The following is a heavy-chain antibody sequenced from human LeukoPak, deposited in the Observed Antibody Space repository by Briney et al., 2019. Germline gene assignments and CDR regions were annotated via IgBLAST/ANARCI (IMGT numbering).Heavy chain of an antibody. CDR2: INTYNGNT. CDR3: ATCVSFGGWENYYYMDV. Sequence: GASVKVSCKASGYTFTSYGISWVRQAPGQGLEWMGWINTYNGNTNYVQKLQGRITMTTYTSTSKAYMELRRLRSYDTAVYYCATCVSFGGWENYYYMDVWGKGATVTVSS. CDR1: GYTFTSYG. V-gene: IGHV1-18*01. D-gene: IGHD3-16*01. J-gene: IGHJ6*03.